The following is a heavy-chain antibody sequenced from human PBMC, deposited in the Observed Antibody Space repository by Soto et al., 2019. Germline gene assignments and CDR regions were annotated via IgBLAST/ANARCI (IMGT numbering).Heavy chain of an antibody. CDR3: ARDKVSFLLTVYASDYAMDV. CDR1: GLSFSNYT. J-gene: IGHJ6*02. V-gene: IGHV3-21*01. D-gene: IGHD2-8*01. Sequence: EVQLVESGGGLVKPGGSLRLSCAASGLSFSNYTMNWVRQAPGKGLEWVSFISSSGSYIYYADSVKGRFTISRDNAKNSLSLQMNNLRAEDTAVYYCARDKVSFLLTVYASDYAMDVWGQGTTVTVSS. CDR2: ISSSGSYI.